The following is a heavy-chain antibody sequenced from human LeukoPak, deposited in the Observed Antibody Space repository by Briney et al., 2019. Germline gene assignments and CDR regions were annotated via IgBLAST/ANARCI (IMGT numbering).Heavy chain of an antibody. V-gene: IGHV5-51*01. J-gene: IGHJ4*02. CDR1: GYPSSKYW. Sequence: GESLKISCDASGYPSSKYWIGRVRQMPGKGLEWMGIIYPDDYDTKYSPSFQGQVTISADKSISTAYLQWSSLKASDTAMYYCARSRDSSRYYYLIWGQGTLVTVSS. CDR2: IYPDDYDT. D-gene: IGHD3-22*01. CDR3: ARSRDSSRYYYLI.